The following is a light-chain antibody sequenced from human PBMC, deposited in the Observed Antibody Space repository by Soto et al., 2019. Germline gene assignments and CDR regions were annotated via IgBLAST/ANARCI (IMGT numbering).Light chain of an antibody. CDR1: QSVSSD. J-gene: IGKJ1*01. CDR3: QHYNHWPPL. V-gene: IGKV3-15*01. Sequence: IVMTQSPATLSVSPGERATLSCRASQSVSSDLAWYQQRPGQAPRLLIHDASTRAPGIPARFSGSGSGTEFTLTISSLQSEDLAVYYCQHYNHWPPLFGQGTKV. CDR2: DAS.